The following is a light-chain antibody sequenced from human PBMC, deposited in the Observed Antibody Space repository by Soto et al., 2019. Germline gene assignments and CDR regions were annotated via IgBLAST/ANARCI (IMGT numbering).Light chain of an antibody. Sequence: EIVLTQSPGSLSLSPGERATLSCRASQSVSSYLAWYQQKPGQAPRLLISGASSRATGFPDRFSGSGSGTDFNLTISRLEPEDSAVYYCQQYSSPPRTFGQGTKVEIK. J-gene: IGKJ1*01. CDR3: QQYSSPPRT. CDR2: GAS. CDR1: QSVSSY. V-gene: IGKV3-20*01.